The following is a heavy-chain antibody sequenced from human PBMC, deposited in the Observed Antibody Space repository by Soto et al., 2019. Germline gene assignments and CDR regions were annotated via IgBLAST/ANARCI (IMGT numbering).Heavy chain of an antibody. CDR2: IKQDGSEK. V-gene: IGHV3-7*05. D-gene: IGHD3-3*01. CDR3: ARDLKSAIFGVVTSFDY. CDR1: GFTFSSYW. J-gene: IGHJ4*02. Sequence: GGSLRLSCAASGFTFSSYWMSWVRQAPGKGLEWVANIKQDGSEKYYVDSVKGRFTISRDNAKNSLYLQMNSLRAEDTAVYYCARDLKSAIFGVVTSFDYWGQGTLVTVSS.